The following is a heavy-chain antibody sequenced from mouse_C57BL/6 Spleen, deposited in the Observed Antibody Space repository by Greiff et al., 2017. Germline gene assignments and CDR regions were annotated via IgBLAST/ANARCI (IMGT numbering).Heavy chain of an antibody. J-gene: IGHJ2*01. V-gene: IGHV5-9*01. CDR2: ISGGGGNT. CDR3: ARHSSSPLFDY. CDR1: GFTFSSYT. Sequence: EVQLQEFGGGLVKPGGSLKLSCAASGFTFSSYTMSWVRQTPEKRLEWVATISGGGGNTYYPDSVKGRFTISRDNAKNTLYLQMSSLRSEDTALYYCARHSSSPLFDYWGQGTTLTVSS. D-gene: IGHD1-1*01.